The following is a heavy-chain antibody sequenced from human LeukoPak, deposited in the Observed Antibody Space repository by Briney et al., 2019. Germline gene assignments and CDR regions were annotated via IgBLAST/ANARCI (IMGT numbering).Heavy chain of an antibody. CDR2: IIPIFGTA. Sequence: GASVKVSCKASGGTFSSYAISWVRQAPGQGLEWMGGIIPIFGTANYAQKFQGRVTMTTDTSTSTAYMELRSLRSDDTAVYYCARDSNNYDSSGHDYWGQGTLVTVSS. V-gene: IGHV1-69*05. CDR3: ARDSNNYDSSGHDY. CDR1: GGTFSSYA. J-gene: IGHJ4*02. D-gene: IGHD3-22*01.